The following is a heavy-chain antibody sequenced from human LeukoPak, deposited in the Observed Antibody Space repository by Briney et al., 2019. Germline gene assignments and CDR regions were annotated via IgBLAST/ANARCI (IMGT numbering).Heavy chain of an antibody. J-gene: IGHJ4*02. Sequence: ASVKVSCKASGYTFTGYYMHWVRQAPGQGLEWMGWINPNSGGTNYAQKCQGRVTMTRGTSISTAYMELSRLRSDDTAVYYCARDPNGSGNWNYWGQGTLVTVSS. CDR2: INPNSGGT. V-gene: IGHV1-2*02. D-gene: IGHD3-10*01. CDR3: ARDPNGSGNWNY. CDR1: GYTFTGYY.